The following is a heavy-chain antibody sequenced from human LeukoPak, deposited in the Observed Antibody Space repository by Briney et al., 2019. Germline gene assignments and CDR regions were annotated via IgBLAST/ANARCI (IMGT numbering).Heavy chain of an antibody. D-gene: IGHD2-2*03. CDR3: AKDGGYCSSTSCYPNSEYFDY. Sequence: PGGSLKLSCAASGFTFSSYGMHWVRQAPGKGLEWVAFIRYDGSNKYYADSVKGRFTISRDNSKNTLYLQMNSLRAEDTAVYYCAKDGGYCSSTSCYPNSEYFDYWGQGTLVTVSS. CDR1: GFTFSSYG. J-gene: IGHJ4*02. V-gene: IGHV3-30*02. CDR2: IRYDGSNK.